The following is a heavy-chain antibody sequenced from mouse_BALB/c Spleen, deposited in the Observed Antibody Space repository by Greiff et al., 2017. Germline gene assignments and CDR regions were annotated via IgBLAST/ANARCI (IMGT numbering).Heavy chain of an antibody. Sequence: QVQLQQSGPQLVRPGASVKISCTASGYSFTSYWMHWVQQRPGQGLEWIGMIDPSDSETRLNQKFKDKATLTVDKSSSTAYMQLSSPTSEDSAVYYCARAGGNYRYYAMDYWGQGTSVTVSS. J-gene: IGHJ4*01. CDR2: IDPSDSET. CDR3: ARAGGNYRYYAMDY. CDR1: GYSFTSYW. D-gene: IGHD2-1*01. V-gene: IGHV1S126*01.